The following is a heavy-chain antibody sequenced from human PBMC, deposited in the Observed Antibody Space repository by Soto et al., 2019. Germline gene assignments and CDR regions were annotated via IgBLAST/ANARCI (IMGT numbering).Heavy chain of an antibody. J-gene: IGHJ6*02. V-gene: IGHV1-69*06. D-gene: IGHD6-6*01. CDR1: GGTFSSYA. CDR3: ARDSPSIAARQNYYYGMDV. CDR2: IIPIFGTA. Sequence: ASVKVSCKASGGTFSSYAISWVRQAPGQGLEWMGGIIPIFGTANYAQKFQGRVTITADKSTSTAYMELSSLRSEDTAVYYCARDSPSIAARQNYYYGMDVWGQGTTVTVAS.